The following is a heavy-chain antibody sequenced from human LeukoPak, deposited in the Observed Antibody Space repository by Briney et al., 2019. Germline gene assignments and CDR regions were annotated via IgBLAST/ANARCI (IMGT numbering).Heavy chain of an antibody. CDR2: IKSDGSDI. CDR3: TRDRDWLPLDY. V-gene: IGHV3-74*03. J-gene: IGHJ4*02. D-gene: IGHD3/OR15-3a*01. CDR1: GFTFNNYW. Sequence: PGGSLTLSCAASGFTFNNYWMHWVRQAPGKELVWVSRIKSDGSDIKYADSVKGRFTISRDNAKNMLYLQMNSLRADDTAVYYCTRDRDWLPLDYWGQGTLVTVSS.